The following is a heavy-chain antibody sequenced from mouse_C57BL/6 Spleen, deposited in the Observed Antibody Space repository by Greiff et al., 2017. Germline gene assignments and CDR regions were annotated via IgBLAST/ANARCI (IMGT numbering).Heavy chain of an antibody. CDR1: GFTFSNYW. CDR2: IRLKSDNYAT. D-gene: IGHD1-1*01. V-gene: IGHV6-3*01. J-gene: IGHJ1*03. Sequence: EVQVVESGGGLVQPGGSMKLSCVASGFTFSNYWMNWVRQSPEKGLEWVAQIRLKSDNYATHYAESVKGRFTISRDDSKSSVYLQMNNLRAEDTGIYYCTRIDYYGSSYGYFDVWGTGTTVTVSS. CDR3: TRIDYYGSSYGYFDV.